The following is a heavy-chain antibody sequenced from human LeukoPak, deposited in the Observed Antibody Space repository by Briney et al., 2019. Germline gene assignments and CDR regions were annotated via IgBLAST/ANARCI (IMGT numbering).Heavy chain of an antibody. CDR2: ISAYNGNT. J-gene: IGHJ4*02. CDR3: ARIGTYYYDSSGCRKWDY. D-gene: IGHD3-22*01. Sequence: ASVKVSCKASGYTFTSYGISWVRQATGQGLEWMGWISAYNGNTNYAQKLQGRVTMTTDTSTSTAYMELRSLRSDDTAVYYCARIGTYYYDSSGCRKWDYWGQGTLVTVSS. CDR1: GYTFTSYG. V-gene: IGHV1-18*01.